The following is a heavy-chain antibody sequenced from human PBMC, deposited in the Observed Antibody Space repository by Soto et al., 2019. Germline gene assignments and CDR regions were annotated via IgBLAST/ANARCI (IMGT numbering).Heavy chain of an antibody. CDR1: GGSITGFY. Sequence: QVQLQESRPGLVKPSDTLSLTCSVSGGSITGFYWSWLRQSPGKGLEWIGCSYFTGATSYNPSLKSRVSISVDTSKNQFFLNLRSVTAADTAVYYCAREITTRSGFDYWGQGALVTVAP. CDR3: AREITTRSGFDY. CDR2: SYFTGAT. J-gene: IGHJ4*02. V-gene: IGHV4-59*01. D-gene: IGHD1-20*01.